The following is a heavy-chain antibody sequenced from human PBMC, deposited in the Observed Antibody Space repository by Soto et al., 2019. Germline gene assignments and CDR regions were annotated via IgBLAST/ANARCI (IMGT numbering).Heavy chain of an antibody. V-gene: IGHV1-18*04. CDR3: ARDARRRYYDTSGYLFDY. Sequence: QVQLVQSGAEVKKPGASVKVSCKASGYTFTSYGISWVRQAPGQGLEWMGWISAYNGNTNYAQKLQGRVTMTTDTSTSKAYMELRSLRSDDTAVYYCARDARRRYYDTSGYLFDYWGQGTLVTVSS. J-gene: IGHJ4*02. CDR2: ISAYNGNT. D-gene: IGHD3-22*01. CDR1: GYTFTSYG.